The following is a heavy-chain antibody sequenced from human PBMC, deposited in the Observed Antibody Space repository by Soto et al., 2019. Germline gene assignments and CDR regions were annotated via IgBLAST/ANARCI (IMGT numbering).Heavy chain of an antibody. V-gene: IGHV3-23*01. J-gene: IGHJ4*02. D-gene: IGHD4-17*01. Sequence: EVQLLESGGGLVQPGGSLRLSCAASGFTFSTYAMIWVRQAPGKGLEWVSVITGSGGSTYYADSVKGRFTISRDTSKNTLFLQMNSLRAEDKAVDYCAKDRYGDYGGIDYWGQGTMVTVSS. CDR3: AKDRYGDYGGIDY. CDR2: ITGSGGST. CDR1: GFTFSTYA.